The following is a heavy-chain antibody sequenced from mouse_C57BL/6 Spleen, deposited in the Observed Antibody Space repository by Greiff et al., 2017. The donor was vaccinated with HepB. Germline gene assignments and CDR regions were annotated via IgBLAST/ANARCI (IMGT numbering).Heavy chain of an antibody. CDR2: IWRGGST. CDR3: AKKGGNYHYAMDY. V-gene: IGHV2-5*01. CDR1: GFSLTSYG. J-gene: IGHJ4*01. Sequence: VQLQQSGPGLVQPSQSLSITCTVSGFSLTSYGVHWVRQSPGKGLEWLGVIWRGGSTDYNAAFMSRLSITKDNSKSQVFFKMNSLQADDTAIYYCAKKGGNYHYAMDYWGQGTSVTVSS. D-gene: IGHD2-1*01.